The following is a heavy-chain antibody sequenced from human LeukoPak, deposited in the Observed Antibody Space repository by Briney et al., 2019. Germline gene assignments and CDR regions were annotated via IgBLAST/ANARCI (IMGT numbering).Heavy chain of an antibody. D-gene: IGHD4-23*01. CDR3: ARDLIGGNSY. CDR1: GFTFSSYW. Sequence: GGSLRLSCAASGFTFSSYWMHWVRQAPGKGLVRVSRINSDETSTSYADSVKGRFTISRDNAENTLYLQMNSLRAEDTAVYYCARDLIGGNSYWGQGTLVSVSS. CDR2: INSDETST. V-gene: IGHV3-74*01. J-gene: IGHJ4*02.